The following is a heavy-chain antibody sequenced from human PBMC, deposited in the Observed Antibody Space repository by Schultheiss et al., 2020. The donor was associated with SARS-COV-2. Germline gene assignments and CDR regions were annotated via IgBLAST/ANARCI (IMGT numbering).Heavy chain of an antibody. CDR3: VKDGRYDYINLGVAFDI. J-gene: IGHJ3*02. D-gene: IGHD3-16*01. CDR1: GFTFSSYA. Sequence: GGSLRLSCSASGFTFSSYAMHWVRQAPGKGLEWVSAISGSGGTADYADSVRGRFIISRDNSKNTLYLQMNSLRAEDTAVYYCVKDGRYDYINLGVAFDIWGQGTMVTVSS. V-gene: IGHV3-23*01. CDR2: ISGSGGTA.